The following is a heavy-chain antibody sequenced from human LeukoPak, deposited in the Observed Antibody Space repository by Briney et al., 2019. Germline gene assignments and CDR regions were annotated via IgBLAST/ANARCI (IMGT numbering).Heavy chain of an antibody. J-gene: IGHJ4*02. CDR1: GFTFSSYG. CDR2: ICYDGSNK. D-gene: IGHD4-23*01. V-gene: IGHV3-33*01. Sequence: PGRSLRLSCAASGFTFSSYGMHWVRQAPGKGLEWVAVICYDGSNKYYADSVKGRFTISRDNSKNTLYLQMNSLRAEDTAVYYCARDSVGPFDYWGQGTLVTVSS. CDR3: ARDSVGPFDY.